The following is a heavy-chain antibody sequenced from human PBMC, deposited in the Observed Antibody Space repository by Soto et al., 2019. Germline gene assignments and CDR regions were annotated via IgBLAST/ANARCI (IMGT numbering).Heavy chain of an antibody. D-gene: IGHD3-3*01. Sequence: SATLSLTCAVYGGTFSGYYWRWIRQPQGKGLEWIGEINHSGITNYNPSLKSRVTISVDTSKNQFSLNLTSMTAADTAVYYCARGSVDYNFWSGYYSRFYYFDFWGQGTLVTSPQ. CDR1: GGTFSGYY. CDR3: ARGSVDYNFWSGYYSRFYYFDF. J-gene: IGHJ4*02. CDR2: INHSGIT. V-gene: IGHV4-34*01.